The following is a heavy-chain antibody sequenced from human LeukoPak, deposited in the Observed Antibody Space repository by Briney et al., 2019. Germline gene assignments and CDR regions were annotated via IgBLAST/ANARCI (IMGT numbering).Heavy chain of an antibody. CDR2: IYYRGRS. CDR3: AKSRDGYNPQRFDY. D-gene: IGHD5-24*01. J-gene: IGHJ4*02. CDR1: GGSISSYY. Sequence: SETLSLTCTVSGGSISSYYGSWIRQPPGKGLEGIGYIYYRGRSNYNPSLNTRVTISVAPSKTPFSLKLSSVTAADTAVYYCAKSRDGYNPQRFDYWDPGTLVTVSP. V-gene: IGHV4-59*03.